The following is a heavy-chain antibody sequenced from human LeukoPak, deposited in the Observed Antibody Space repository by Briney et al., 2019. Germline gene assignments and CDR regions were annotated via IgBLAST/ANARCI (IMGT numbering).Heavy chain of an antibody. Sequence: SETLSLTCTVSGGSISSNNYYWGWIRQPPGRGLEGIASINDGGRTYCNPSLKSRVTMSVDTSKNQFSLRLSSVTAADTAMYYCVRDDFGDYTRRFDPWGQGTLVTVSS. CDR3: VRDDFGDYTRRFDP. J-gene: IGHJ5*02. CDR2: INDGGRT. D-gene: IGHD4-17*01. V-gene: IGHV4-39*07. CDR1: GGSISSNNYY.